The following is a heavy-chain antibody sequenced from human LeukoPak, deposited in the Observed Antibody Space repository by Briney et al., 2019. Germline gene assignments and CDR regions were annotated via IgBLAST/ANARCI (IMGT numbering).Heavy chain of an antibody. V-gene: IGHV3-30*02. Sequence: GGSLRLSCAASGFTFSSYGMHWVRQAPGKGLEWVAFIRYDGSNKYYADSVKGRFTISRDNSKNTLYLQMNSLRAEDTAVYYCAKDGTWTYCDGDCYYWGQGTLVTVSS. CDR2: IRYDGSNK. J-gene: IGHJ4*02. CDR1: GFTFSSYG. D-gene: IGHD2-21*01. CDR3: AKDGTWTYCDGDCYY.